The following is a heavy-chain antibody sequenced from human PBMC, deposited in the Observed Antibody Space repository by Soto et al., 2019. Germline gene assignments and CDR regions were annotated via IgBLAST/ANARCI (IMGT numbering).Heavy chain of an antibody. V-gene: IGHV4-39*01. CDR2: IFSSGAT. Sequence: SQTLSLTCTVSGGPSIALSDCCGWIRKPPGKGLEWIGSIFSSGATDYSPSLKSRVTISLDTSENQFSLKLSSVTAAETAVYYCANGGSHSGGGGYYSAYWGQGTPVTVPS. J-gene: IGHJ4*02. CDR1: GGPSIALSDC. D-gene: IGHD4-17*01. CDR3: ANGGSHSGGGGYYSAY.